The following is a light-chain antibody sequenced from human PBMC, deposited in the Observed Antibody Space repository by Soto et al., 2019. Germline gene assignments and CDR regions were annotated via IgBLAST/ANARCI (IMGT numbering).Light chain of an antibody. CDR1: QSIGTY. CDR3: QQSYDSPRT. V-gene: IGKV1-39*01. CDR2: DAA. J-gene: IGKJ1*01. Sequence: DIQMTQSPSSLSASVGDRVSITCRASQSIGTYLNWYRQKPGKAPELLIHDAASVQSGVPLRFSGSGSGADFTLTITSLQPEDFATCYCQQSYDSPRTFGQGTKVEVK.